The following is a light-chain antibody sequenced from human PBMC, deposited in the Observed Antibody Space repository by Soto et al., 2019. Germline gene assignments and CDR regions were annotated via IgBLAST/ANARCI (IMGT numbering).Light chain of an antibody. V-gene: IGKV3D-20*01. CDR2: DAS. J-gene: IGKJ5*01. CDR1: QSVSSSY. CDR3: QQYYGSPGIT. Sequence: EIVLTQSPATLSLSPGEIATLSCVATQSVSSSYLAWYQQKPGLAPRLLIYDASSRATGIPARFSGSGSGTESTLTISSLQSEDFAVYYCQQYYGSPGITFGQGTRLEIK.